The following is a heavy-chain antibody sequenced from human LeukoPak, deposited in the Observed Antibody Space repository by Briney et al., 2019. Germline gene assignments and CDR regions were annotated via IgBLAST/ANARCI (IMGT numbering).Heavy chain of an antibody. V-gene: IGHV3-23*01. CDR1: GFTFSSYG. Sequence: GGSLRLSCAASGFTFSSYGMSWVRQAPGKGLEWVSAISGSGGSTYYADSVKGRFTISRDNSKNTLYLQMNSLRPEDTAVYYCAKAEIVVVPAAMDYWGQGTLVTVSS. D-gene: IGHD2-2*01. CDR2: ISGSGGST. CDR3: AKAEIVVVPAAMDY. J-gene: IGHJ4*02.